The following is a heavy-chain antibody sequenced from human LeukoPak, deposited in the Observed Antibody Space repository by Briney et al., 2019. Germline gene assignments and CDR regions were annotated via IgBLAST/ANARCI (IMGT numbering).Heavy chain of an antibody. J-gene: IGHJ5*02. Sequence: GGSLRLSCAASGFNFNTYWMSWVRQAPGKGLEWVANIKQDGSEKFYGDSMKGRFTISRDNSKNSLYLQVNSLRAEDTAMYYCARDYYDSSGYDKNWFDPWGQGTLVTVSS. CDR1: GFNFNTYW. D-gene: IGHD3-22*01. CDR2: IKQDGSEK. V-gene: IGHV3-7*01. CDR3: ARDYYDSSGYDKNWFDP.